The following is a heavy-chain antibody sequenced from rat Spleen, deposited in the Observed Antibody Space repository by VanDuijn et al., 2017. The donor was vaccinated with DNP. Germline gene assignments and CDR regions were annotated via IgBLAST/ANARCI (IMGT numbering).Heavy chain of an antibody. J-gene: IGHJ2*01. CDR1: GFTFSDYY. D-gene: IGHD1-4*01. CDR2: TNYNGGST. Sequence: EVQLVESGGGLVQPGGSLQLSCAASGFTFSDYYMAWVRQAPTKGLEWVAYTNYNGGSTYNGDSVKGRFTISRDNAKSTLYLQMNSLRSEDMATYYCARHVLPLRVWDYWGQGVMVTVSS. V-gene: IGHV5-22*01. CDR3: ARHVLPLRVWDY.